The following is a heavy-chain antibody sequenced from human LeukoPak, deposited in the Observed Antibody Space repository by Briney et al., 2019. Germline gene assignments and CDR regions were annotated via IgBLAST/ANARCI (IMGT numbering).Heavy chain of an antibody. Sequence: GGSLKLSCAASGFTFSSYEMNWVRQAPGKGLEWVSYISSSGSTIYYADCVKGRFTISRDNAKNSLYLQMNSLRAEDTAVYYCARDPLGYSSTNFDYWGQGTLVTVSS. J-gene: IGHJ4*02. CDR2: ISSSGSTI. CDR3: ARDPLGYSSTNFDY. D-gene: IGHD6-13*01. V-gene: IGHV3-48*03. CDR1: GFTFSSYE.